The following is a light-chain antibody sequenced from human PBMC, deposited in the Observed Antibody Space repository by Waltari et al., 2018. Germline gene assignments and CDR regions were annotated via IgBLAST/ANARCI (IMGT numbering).Light chain of an antibody. Sequence: QSALTQPHSASGSLGQSVTISCTGTNNDVGAYQYVSWYQQYPGKAPKLLIYDVTKRPSGVSDRFSGSRSGRTASLTVSGLQPEDEAIYSCCSYAGADSLLFGGGTKLTVL. CDR1: NNDVGAYQY. J-gene: IGLJ3*02. CDR3: CSYAGADSLL. CDR2: DVT. V-gene: IGLV2-8*01.